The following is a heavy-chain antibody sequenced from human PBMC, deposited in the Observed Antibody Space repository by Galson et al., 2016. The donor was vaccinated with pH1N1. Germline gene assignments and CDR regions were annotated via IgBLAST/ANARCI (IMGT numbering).Heavy chain of an antibody. Sequence: SVKVSCKASGGTFSSYGINWVRQAPGQGLEWMGGIVPIFGTAKYSQNFQGRVTITADESTTTAYMVLSSLRSEDTAMYYCAREDYYDTDLSDWYLDLWGRGTLLTVSS. D-gene: IGHD3-22*01. J-gene: IGHJ2*01. CDR3: AREDYYDTDLSDWYLDL. V-gene: IGHV1-69*13. CDR2: IVPIFGTA. CDR1: GGTFSSYG.